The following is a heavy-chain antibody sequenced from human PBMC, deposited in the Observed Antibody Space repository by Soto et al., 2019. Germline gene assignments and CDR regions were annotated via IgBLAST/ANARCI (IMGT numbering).Heavy chain of an antibody. V-gene: IGHV4-39*01. CDR2: IYYSGST. CDR1: GGSISSSSYY. J-gene: IGHJ6*02. CDR3: ARQAGSYCSGGSGYADYYYYGMDV. Sequence: QLQLQESGPGLVKPSETLSLTCTVSGGSISSSSYYWGWIRQPPGKGLEWIGSIYYSGSTYYNPSLKSRVTISVDTSKNQFSLKLSSVTAADTAVYYCARQAGSYCSGGSGYADYYYYGMDVWGQGTTVTVSS. D-gene: IGHD2-15*01.